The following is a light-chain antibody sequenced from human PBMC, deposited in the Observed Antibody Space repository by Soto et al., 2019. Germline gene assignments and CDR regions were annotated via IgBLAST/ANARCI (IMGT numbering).Light chain of an antibody. V-gene: IGKV1-5*03. J-gene: IGKJ4*01. CDR2: KAS. CDR1: QIVRSW. CDR3: QQYDNYST. Sequence: DIQMTQSPSTLSASVGDRVTITCRASQIVRSWLAWYQQKPGKTPSILIYKASSVESGVPSRFSGSGSGTEFTLAISSLQPDDSTTYYCQQYDNYSTFGGGTKVDIK.